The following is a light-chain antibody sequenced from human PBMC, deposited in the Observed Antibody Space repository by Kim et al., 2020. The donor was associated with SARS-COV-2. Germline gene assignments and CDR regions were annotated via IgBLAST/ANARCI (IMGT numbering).Light chain of an antibody. CDR3: QQTYNTPVT. CDR2: DAS. J-gene: IGKJ1*01. Sequence: DIQMTQSPSSLSASVGDRVTITCRASQGIKTYLNWYQQKPGKPPKFLIYDASTLQSGVPSRFSGGGSGTDFTLTIRGLQPEDFATYYCQQTYNTPVTFGQGTKVDI. CDR1: QGIKTY. V-gene: IGKV1-39*01.